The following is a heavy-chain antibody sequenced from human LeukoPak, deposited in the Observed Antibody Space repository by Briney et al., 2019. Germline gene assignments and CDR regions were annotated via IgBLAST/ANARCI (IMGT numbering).Heavy chain of an antibody. CDR2: ISGSGGST. V-gene: IGHV3-23*01. J-gene: IGHJ4*02. CDR1: GFTFSSYA. Sequence: GAYLRLSCAASGFTFSSYAMSWVRQAPGKGLEWISAISGSGGSTYYADSVKGRFTISRDNSKNTLYLQMNSLRAEVTAVYYCAKKAGYDSMSIDYWGQGTLVTVSS. CDR3: AKKAGYDSMSIDY. D-gene: IGHD3-22*01.